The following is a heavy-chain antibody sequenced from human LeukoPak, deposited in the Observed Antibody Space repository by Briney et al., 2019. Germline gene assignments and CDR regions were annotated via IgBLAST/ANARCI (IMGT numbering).Heavy chain of an antibody. CDR3: ARHPPGLRYFDP. D-gene: IGHD3-9*01. CDR1: GGSFSGYY. Sequence: SETLSLTCAVYGGSFSGYYWSWIRQPPGKGLEWIGEINHSGSTNYNPSLKSRVTISVDTSKNQFSLKLSFVTAADTAFYYCARHPPGLRYFDPWGQGTLVTVSS. V-gene: IGHV4-34*01. J-gene: IGHJ5*02. CDR2: INHSGST.